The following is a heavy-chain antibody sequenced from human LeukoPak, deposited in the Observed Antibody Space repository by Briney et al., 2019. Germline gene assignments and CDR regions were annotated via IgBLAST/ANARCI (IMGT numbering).Heavy chain of an antibody. J-gene: IGHJ3*02. CDR1: GFTFDDYA. CDR3: AKIQGYSSTFDAVDI. CDR2: ISWNSGSI. D-gene: IGHD6-13*01. V-gene: IGHV3-9*03. Sequence: GGSLRLSCAASGFTFDDYAMHWVRQAAGKGLEWVSGISWNSGSIGYADSVKGRFTISRDNAKNSLYLQMNSLRAEDMALYYCAKIQGYSSTFDAVDIWGQGTMVTVSS.